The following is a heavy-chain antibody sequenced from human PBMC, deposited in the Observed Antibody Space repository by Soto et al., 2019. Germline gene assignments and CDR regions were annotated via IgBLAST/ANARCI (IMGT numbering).Heavy chain of an antibody. J-gene: IGHJ4*02. CDR2: MYHGGRT. Sequence: SETLSLTCTVSGDSVTNYLWSWMRQPPGKGLEWIGHMYHGGRTNYSPSLKSRVTMSLDSSKNQFPLNLSSVTAADTAVYFCARDPGYCTNGVCPIFDFWGQGVLVTVSS. CDR1: GDSVTNYL. CDR3: ARDPGYCTNGVCPIFDF. D-gene: IGHD2-8*01. V-gene: IGHV4-59*02.